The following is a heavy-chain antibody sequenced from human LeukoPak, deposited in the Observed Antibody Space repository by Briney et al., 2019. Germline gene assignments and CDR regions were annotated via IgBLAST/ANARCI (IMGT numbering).Heavy chain of an antibody. CDR3: ARGTIVATSYFDY. CDR2: IIPILGIA. Sequence: ASVKVSCKASGYTFTGYYMHWVRQAPGQVLEWMGRIIPILGIANYAQKFQGRVTITADKSTSTAYMELSSLRSEDTAVYYCARGTIVATSYFDYWGQGTLVTVSS. J-gene: IGHJ4*02. D-gene: IGHD5-12*01. CDR1: GYTFTGYY. V-gene: IGHV1-69*04.